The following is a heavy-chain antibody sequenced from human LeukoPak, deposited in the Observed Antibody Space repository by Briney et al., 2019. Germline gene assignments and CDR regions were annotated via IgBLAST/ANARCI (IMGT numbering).Heavy chain of an antibody. D-gene: IGHD3-16*02. CDR2: ISSSGSTI. V-gene: IGHV3-48*03. CDR3: ARGFLLYRTAAKTPAGY. J-gene: IGHJ4*02. Sequence: PGGSLRLSCAASDFTFSSHWMYWVRQAPGKGLEWVSYISSSGSTIYYADSVKGRFTISRDNAKNSLYLQMNSLRAEDTAVYYCARGFLLYRTAAKTPAGYWGQGTLVTVSS. CDR1: DFTFSSHW.